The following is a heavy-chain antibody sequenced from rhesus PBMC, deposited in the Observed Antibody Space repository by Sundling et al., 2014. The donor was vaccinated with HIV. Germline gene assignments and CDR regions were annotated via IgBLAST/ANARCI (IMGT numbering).Heavy chain of an antibody. Sequence: QVQLQESGPGLLKPSETLSLTCAVSGGSVSGGYGWAWIRQPPGKGLEWIATIYSNSGNTYYNPSLKSRVTISTDTSKNQFSLKLTSVTAADTAVYYCATLNWNFEDYWGQGVLVTVSS. V-gene: IGHV4-76*01. J-gene: IGHJ4*01. CDR2: IYSNSGNT. CDR1: GGSVSGGYG. D-gene: IGHD1-26*01. CDR3: ATLNWNFEDY.